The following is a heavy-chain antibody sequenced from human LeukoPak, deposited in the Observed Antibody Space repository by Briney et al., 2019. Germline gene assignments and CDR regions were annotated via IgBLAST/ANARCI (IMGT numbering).Heavy chain of an antibody. CDR1: GGSISSYY. V-gene: IGHV4-59*01. D-gene: IGHD5-18*01. CDR2: IYYSGST. Sequence: SETLSLTCTVSGGSISSYYWSWIRQPPGKGLEWIGYIYYSGSTNYNPSLKRRVTISVDTSKNQFSLKLSSVTAADTAVYYCARAGYSYGNTDAFDIWGQGTMVTVSS. J-gene: IGHJ3*02. CDR3: ARAGYSYGNTDAFDI.